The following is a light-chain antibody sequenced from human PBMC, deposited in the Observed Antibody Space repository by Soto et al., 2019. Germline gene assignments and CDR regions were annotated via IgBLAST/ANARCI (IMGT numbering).Light chain of an antibody. CDR2: ANN. CDR1: SSNIGSNF. CDR3: AAWDDSLSGWV. V-gene: IGLV1-47*02. J-gene: IGLJ3*02. Sequence: QLVLTQPPSTSGTPGQRVSISCSGSSSNIGSNFVYWYQHLPGTAPKVLIYANNERPSGVPDRFSGSKSGTSASLAISGLRSEDEADYYCAAWDDSLSGWVFGGGPKVTVL.